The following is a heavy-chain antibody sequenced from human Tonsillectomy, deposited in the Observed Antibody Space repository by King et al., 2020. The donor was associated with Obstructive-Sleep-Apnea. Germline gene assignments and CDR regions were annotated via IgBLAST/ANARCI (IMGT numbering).Heavy chain of an antibody. CDR2: ISSSSSYT. CDR3: ASHYASSGYAFFDY. CDR1: GFTFSDYY. Sequence: QLVQSGGGLVKPGGSLRLSCAASGFTFSDYYMSWVRQAPGKGLEWISYISSSSSYTNYADSVKGRFTISRNNAKNSLFLQMNSLRAEDTAVYYCASHYASSGYAFFDYWGQGTLVTVSS. V-gene: IGHV3-11*06. D-gene: IGHD3-22*01. J-gene: IGHJ4*02.